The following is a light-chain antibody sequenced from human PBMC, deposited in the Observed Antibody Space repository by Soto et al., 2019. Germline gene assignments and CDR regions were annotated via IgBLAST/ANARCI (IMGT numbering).Light chain of an antibody. CDR2: EVS. Sequence: QSALTQPASVSGSPGQSITISCTGTSSDVGAYNYVSWYQQHPGKPPKLIIYEVSDRPSGVSNRFSGSKSGNTASLTISGLQAEDEAVYYCSLFAGSRVLVLGGGTKLTVL. J-gene: IGLJ2*01. CDR1: SSDVGAYNY. V-gene: IGLV2-14*01. CDR3: SLFAGSRVLV.